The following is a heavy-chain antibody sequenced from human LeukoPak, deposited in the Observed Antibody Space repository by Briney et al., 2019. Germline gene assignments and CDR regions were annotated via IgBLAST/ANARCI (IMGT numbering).Heavy chain of an antibody. Sequence: SETLSLTCTVSGGSMGSGSYSWSWIRQHPGKGLEWIGYIYYSGSTYYNPSLKSRVTISVDTSKNQFSLKLSSVTAADTAVYYCARFSRGYDFYGMDVWGQGTTVTVSS. CDR2: IYYSGST. V-gene: IGHV4-31*03. D-gene: IGHD3-3*01. CDR1: GGSMGSGSYS. J-gene: IGHJ6*02. CDR3: ARFSRGYDFYGMDV.